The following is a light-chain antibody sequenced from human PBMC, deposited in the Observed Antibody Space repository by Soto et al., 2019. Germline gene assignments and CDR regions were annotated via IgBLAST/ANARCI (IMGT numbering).Light chain of an antibody. CDR2: DAS. CDR1: QSVRSY. J-gene: IGKJ5*01. V-gene: IGKV3-11*01. Sequence: EIVLTQSPDTLPLSPGERATLSCRASQSVRSYLAWYQQKPGQARRLLIYDASNRATGVPARFSGSGSGTDFTPIISSLEPEDFAVYFCQQRYSWPPITFGQGTRLEIK. CDR3: QQRYSWPPIT.